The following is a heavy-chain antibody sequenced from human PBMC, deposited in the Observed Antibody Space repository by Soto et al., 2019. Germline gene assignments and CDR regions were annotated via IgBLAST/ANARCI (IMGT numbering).Heavy chain of an antibody. CDR1: GFTFSSYA. CDR3: AKGAYYDILTGFPYFDY. Sequence: EVQLLESGGGLVQPGGSLRLSCAASGFTFSSYAMSWVRQAPGKGLEWVSAISGSGGSTYYADSVKGRFTISRDNSKNTLYLQMISLRAEDTAVYYCAKGAYYDILTGFPYFDYWGQGTLVTVSS. J-gene: IGHJ4*02. D-gene: IGHD3-9*01. V-gene: IGHV3-23*01. CDR2: ISGSGGST.